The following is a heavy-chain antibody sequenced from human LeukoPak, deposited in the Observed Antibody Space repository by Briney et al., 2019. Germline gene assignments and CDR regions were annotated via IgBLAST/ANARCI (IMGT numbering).Heavy chain of an antibody. CDR1: GGSISSYY. CDR2: IYYSGST. J-gene: IGHJ4*02. D-gene: IGHD3-10*01. V-gene: IGHV4-59*01. CDR3: ARLYGSGSYYIDY. Sequence: SETLSLTCTVPGGSISSYYWSWIRQPPGKGLEWIGYIYYSGSTNYNPSLKSRVTISVDTSKNQFSLKLSSVTAADTAVYYCARLYGSGSYYIDYWGQGTLVTVSS.